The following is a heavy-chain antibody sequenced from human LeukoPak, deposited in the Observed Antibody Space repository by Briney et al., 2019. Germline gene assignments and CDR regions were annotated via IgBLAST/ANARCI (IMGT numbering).Heavy chain of an antibody. CDR2: IIPIFGTA. D-gene: IGHD1-26*01. Sequence: SVKVSCKASGGTFSSYAISWVRRAPGQGLEWMGGIIPIFGTANYAQKFQGRVTITADESTSTAYMELSSLRSEDTAVYYCARAQPSYSGSYLRGTVHDYWGQGTLVTVSS. CDR1: GGTFSSYA. V-gene: IGHV1-69*13. J-gene: IGHJ4*02. CDR3: ARAQPSYSGSYLRGTVHDY.